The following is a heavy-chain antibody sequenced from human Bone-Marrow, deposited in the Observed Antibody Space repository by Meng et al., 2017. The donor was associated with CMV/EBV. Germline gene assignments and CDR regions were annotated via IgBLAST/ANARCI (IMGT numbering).Heavy chain of an antibody. CDR1: GYTFTGYY. D-gene: IGHD2-15*01. V-gene: IGHV1-2*02. J-gene: IGHJ5*02. Sequence: ASVKVSCKASGYTFTGYYVHWVRQAPGQGLEWMGWINPNSGGTNYAQKFQGRVTMTRDTSISTAYMELSRLRSDDTAVYYCARDRDPLVAVRLGWCDPWGQGNLVNVDS. CDR2: INPNSGGT. CDR3: ARDRDPLVAVRLGWCDP.